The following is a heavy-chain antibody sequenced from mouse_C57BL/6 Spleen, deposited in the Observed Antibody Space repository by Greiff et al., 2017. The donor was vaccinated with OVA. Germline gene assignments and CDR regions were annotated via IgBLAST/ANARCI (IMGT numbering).Heavy chain of an antibody. J-gene: IGHJ4*01. Sequence: QVQLQQSGPELVKPGASVKLSCKASGYTFTSYDINWVKHRPGQGLEWIGWIYPRDGSPKYNETFTGKATLTVDTSSSTAYMELPSLTSEDYAVYFCARGDGFYAMDYWGQGTSVTVSS. CDR2: IYPRDGSP. CDR3: ARGDGFYAMDY. D-gene: IGHD1-1*01. CDR1: GYTFTSYD. V-gene: IGHV1-85*01.